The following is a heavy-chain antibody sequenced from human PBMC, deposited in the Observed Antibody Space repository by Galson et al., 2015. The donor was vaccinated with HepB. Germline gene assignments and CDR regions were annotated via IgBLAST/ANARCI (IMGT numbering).Heavy chain of an antibody. Sequence: SLRLSCAASGFTFDDYGMSWVRQAPGKGLEWVSGINWNGGSTGYADSVKGRFTISRDNAKNSLYLQMNSLRAEDTALYYCARESGHYDILTGPEPRPGAFDYWGQGTLVTVSS. CDR1: GFTFDDYG. V-gene: IGHV3-20*04. CDR2: INWNGGST. J-gene: IGHJ4*02. D-gene: IGHD3-9*01. CDR3: ARESGHYDILTGPEPRPGAFDY.